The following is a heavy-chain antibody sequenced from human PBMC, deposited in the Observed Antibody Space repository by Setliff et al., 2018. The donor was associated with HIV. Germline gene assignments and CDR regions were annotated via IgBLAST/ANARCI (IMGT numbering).Heavy chain of an antibody. J-gene: IGHJ4*02. CDR3: AKELAASGLGYFDS. D-gene: IGHD3-22*01. V-gene: IGHV3-7*03. Sequence: GGSLRLSCAASGFTFSTFWMGWVRQAPGKGREWVAHIKPDGSSKKYVDSVKGRFITFRDNAKNSLYLQMNSLRAEDTAEYYCAKELAASGLGYFDSWGRGILVTVSS. CDR2: IKPDGSSK. CDR1: GFTFSTFW.